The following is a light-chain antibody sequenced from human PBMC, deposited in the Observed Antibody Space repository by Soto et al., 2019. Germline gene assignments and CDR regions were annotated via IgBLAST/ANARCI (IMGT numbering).Light chain of an antibody. CDR2: ENN. Sequence: QSVLTQPPSVSAAPGQTVTISCSGSSSNIGNNYVSWYQQLPGTAPKLLIYENNKRPSGIPDRFSGSKSGTSATLGITGLQTGDEADYYCGTWDRNLRVFGGGTQLTVL. J-gene: IGLJ7*01. CDR1: SSNIGNNY. V-gene: IGLV1-51*02. CDR3: GTWDRNLRV.